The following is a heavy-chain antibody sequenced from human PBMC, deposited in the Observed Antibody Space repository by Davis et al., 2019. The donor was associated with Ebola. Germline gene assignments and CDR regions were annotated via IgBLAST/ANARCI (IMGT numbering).Heavy chain of an antibody. V-gene: IGHV3-30*04. Sequence: PRGSLCLSCGRSGFTFRSYALHWVRQSPGKGLEWVAVISHDARETFYADSLKGRFTISRDNPNHTLFLQMNNLRGEDTALYYCGRAVPGRGDLDYWGQGTLVTFSS. D-gene: IGHD6-19*01. CDR2: ISHDARET. CDR3: GRAVPGRGDLDY. CDR1: GFTFRSYA. J-gene: IGHJ4*02.